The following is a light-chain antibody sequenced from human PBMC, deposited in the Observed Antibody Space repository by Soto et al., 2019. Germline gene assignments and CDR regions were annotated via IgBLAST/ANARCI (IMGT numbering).Light chain of an antibody. CDR3: GSKAGSNKHVV. V-gene: IGLV2-8*01. CDR2: EVT. Sequence: QSVLTQPASVSGSPGQSITIPCTGSSNDIGGYNYVSWYQQHPGKAPKLLISEVTKRPSGVPDRFSGSKSGNTASLTVSGLQADDEADYYCGSKAGSNKHVVFGGGTQLTVL. CDR1: SNDIGGYNY. J-gene: IGLJ2*01.